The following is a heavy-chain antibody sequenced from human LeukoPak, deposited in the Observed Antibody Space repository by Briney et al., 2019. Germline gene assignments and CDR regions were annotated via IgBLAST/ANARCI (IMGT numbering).Heavy chain of an antibody. CDR1: GYTFTSSY. J-gene: IGHJ4*02. CDR3: ARGGTYYPCIDY. Sequence: ASVKVSCKASGYTFTSSYINWVRQAPGQRLEWMGWISAYNGRTNYARKFQGRVTMTTDSSTSTAYMDLTSLRSDDTDVYYCARGGTYYPCIDYWGQGTLVTVSS. D-gene: IGHD1-26*01. CDR2: ISAYNGRT. V-gene: IGHV1-18*01.